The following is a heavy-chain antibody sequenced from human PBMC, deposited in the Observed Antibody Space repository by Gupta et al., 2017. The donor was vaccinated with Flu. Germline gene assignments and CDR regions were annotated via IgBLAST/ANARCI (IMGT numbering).Heavy chain of an antibody. D-gene: IGHD2-2*01. Sequence: QVQLVQSGAEVKKPGASVKVSCKASGYTFTGYYMHWVRQAPGQGLEWMGWINPNSGGTNYAQKFQGRVTMTRDTSISTAYMELSRLRSDDTAVYYCARDLLVVPADPSLFDIWGQGTMVTVSS. CDR1: GYTFTGYY. CDR2: INPNSGGT. V-gene: IGHV1-2*02. CDR3: ARDLLVVPADPSLFDI. J-gene: IGHJ3*02.